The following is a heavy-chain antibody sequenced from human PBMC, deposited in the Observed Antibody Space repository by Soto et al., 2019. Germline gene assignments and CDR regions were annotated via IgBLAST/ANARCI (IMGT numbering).Heavy chain of an antibody. CDR3: ARHGSYWNYYGKADAFDI. V-gene: IGHV4-59*08. Sequence: SETLSLTCTVSGGSISSYYWSWIRQPPGKGLEWIGYIYCSGSTNYNPSLKSRVTISVDTSKNQFSLKLSSVTAADTAVYYCARHGSYWNYYGKADAFDIWGQGTMVTVSS. D-gene: IGHD1-7*01. CDR2: IYCSGST. J-gene: IGHJ3*02. CDR1: GGSISSYY.